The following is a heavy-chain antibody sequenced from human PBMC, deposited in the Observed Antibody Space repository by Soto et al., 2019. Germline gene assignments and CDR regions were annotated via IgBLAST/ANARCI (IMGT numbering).Heavy chain of an antibody. J-gene: IGHJ4*02. CDR2: ISSGGST. D-gene: IGHD3-3*01. V-gene: IGHV3-66*01. CDR1: GFRVSSLY. CDR3: ARDIFGGAYDFLH. Sequence: EVQLVEYGGGLVQPGGSLRLSCAASGFRVSSLYMTWVRQAPGKGLQWVAVISSGGSTYYAASVKGRFTISRDNSKNTLYLEMNSLRAEDTAVYYCARDIFGGAYDFLHGGQGTLVTVSS.